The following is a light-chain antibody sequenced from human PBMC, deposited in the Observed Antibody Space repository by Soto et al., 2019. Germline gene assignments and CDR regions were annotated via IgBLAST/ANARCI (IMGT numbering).Light chain of an antibody. CDR3: QSFDTSLRGV. J-gene: IGLJ2*01. CDR1: SSNIGAGYD. V-gene: IGLV1-40*01. CDR2: GNI. Sequence: QAVVTQPPSVSGAPGQRVTISCTGSSSNIGAGYDVHWYQQLPGTAPKLLIYGNINRPSGVPDRFSGSKSGTSASLAITWLQADDEADYYCQSFDTSLRGVFGGGTKLTVL.